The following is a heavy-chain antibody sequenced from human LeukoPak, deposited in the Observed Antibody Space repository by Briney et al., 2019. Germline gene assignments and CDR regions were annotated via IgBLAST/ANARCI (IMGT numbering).Heavy chain of an antibody. CDR3: ARHLGTYSDH. CDR1: GFTFSSYW. Sequence: GGSLRLSCAASGFTFSSYWMHWVRQAPGKGLVWVSLINSDGSSTNYADSVKGRFTISRDNAKNTLYLQVNSLRADDSAVYYCARHLGTYSDHWGQGTLVTVSS. J-gene: IGHJ4*02. CDR2: INSDGSST. V-gene: IGHV3-74*01. D-gene: IGHD7-27*01.